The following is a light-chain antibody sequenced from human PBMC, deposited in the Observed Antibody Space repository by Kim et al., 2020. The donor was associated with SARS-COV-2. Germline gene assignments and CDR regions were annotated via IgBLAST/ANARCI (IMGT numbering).Light chain of an antibody. J-gene: IGKJ4*01. CDR2: GAS. CDR3: QQYNDWPLT. CDR1: QSVSSN. Sequence: EIVMTQSPATLSVSPGEEATLSCRASQSVSSNLAWYQQKPGQAPRLLIYGASTRAAGIPASFSGGGSGTDFTLTISSLQSEDFALYYCQQYNDWPLTFGGGTKVDIK. V-gene: IGKV3-15*01.